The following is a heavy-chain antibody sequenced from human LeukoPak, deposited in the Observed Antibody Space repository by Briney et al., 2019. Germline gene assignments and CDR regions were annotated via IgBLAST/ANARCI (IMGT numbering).Heavy chain of an antibody. D-gene: IGHD5-12*01. CDR3: ARDGVYSGYDYYFDY. CDR1: GGSISTYY. Sequence: SETLSLTCTVSGGSISTYYWSWIRQPPGKGLEWIGYTYYSGSTNYNPSLKSRVTISVDTSKNQFPLKLSSVTAADTAVYYCARDGVYSGYDYYFDYWGQGTLVTVSS. J-gene: IGHJ4*02. CDR2: TYYSGST. V-gene: IGHV4-59*01.